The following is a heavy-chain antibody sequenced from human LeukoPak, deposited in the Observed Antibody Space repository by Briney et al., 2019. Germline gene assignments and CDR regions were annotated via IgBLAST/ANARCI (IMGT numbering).Heavy chain of an antibody. CDR2: IYYSGST. CDR1: GGSISSSSYY. D-gene: IGHD4-23*01. J-gene: IGHJ3*02. Sequence: PSETLSLTCTVSGGSISSSSYYWGWIRQPPGKGLEWIGSIYYSGSTYYNPSLKSRVTISVDTSKNQFSLKLSSVTAADTAVYYCARIYGGYSVNPAAFDIWGQGTMVTVSS. CDR3: ARIYGGYSVNPAAFDI. V-gene: IGHV4-39*07.